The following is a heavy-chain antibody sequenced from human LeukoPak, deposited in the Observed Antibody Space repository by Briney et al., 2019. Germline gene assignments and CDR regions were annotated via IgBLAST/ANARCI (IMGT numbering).Heavy chain of an antibody. CDR3: AKDSTHYRVWDDYDSAGLTY. D-gene: IGHD3-22*01. CDR1: QFTFSSYD. Sequence: PGGSLRLSCAASQFTFSSYDMHWVRQAPGKGLDWVAVISRDGSNKKYADSVKGRFTTSRDNSKNTLYLQMNSLRAEDTAVYYCAKDSTHYRVWDDYDSAGLTYWGQGTLVTVSS. J-gene: IGHJ4*02. CDR2: ISRDGSNK. V-gene: IGHV3-30*18.